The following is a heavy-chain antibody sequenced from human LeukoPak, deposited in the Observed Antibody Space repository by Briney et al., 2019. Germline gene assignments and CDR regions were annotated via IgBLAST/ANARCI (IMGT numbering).Heavy chain of an antibody. Sequence: ASVKVSCKASGYTFTSYGINWVRQAPGQGLEWMGLIIPYNGNTNYAQKFQGRVTMTTDTSTSTAYMELRSLRSDDSAFYYCARVGYAGNFFDYWGQGTLVTVSS. CDR1: GYTFTSYG. CDR2: IIPYNGNT. V-gene: IGHV1-18*01. D-gene: IGHD4-23*01. CDR3: ARVGYAGNFFDY. J-gene: IGHJ4*02.